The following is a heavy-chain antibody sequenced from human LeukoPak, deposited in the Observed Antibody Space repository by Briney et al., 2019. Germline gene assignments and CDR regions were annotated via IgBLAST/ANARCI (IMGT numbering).Heavy chain of an antibody. Sequence: PGGSLRLSCAASGFTFSSYTMHWVRQAPGQGLEWVAVISYDGNNKYYADSVKGRFTFSRDNSENTLYLQMNSLRAEDTAVYYCGRGAGGFFPHFDYWGQGALVTVSS. V-gene: IGHV3-30-3*01. J-gene: IGHJ4*02. D-gene: IGHD2-8*02. CDR3: GRGAGGFFPHFDY. CDR1: GFTFSSYT. CDR2: ISYDGNNK.